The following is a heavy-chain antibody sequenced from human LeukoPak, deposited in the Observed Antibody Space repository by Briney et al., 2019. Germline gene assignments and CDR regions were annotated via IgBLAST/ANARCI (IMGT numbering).Heavy chain of an antibody. CDR2: IHPNSGAT. Sequence: ASVKVSCKASGYTFTGYYMHWVRQAPGQGLEWMGWIHPNSGATRYAQKFQGRVSMTRDTSVSTAYLDLSGLTSDGTAIYYCARDLEAAAALDYWGQGTLVTVSS. CDR3: ARDLEAAAALDY. J-gene: IGHJ4*02. CDR1: GYTFTGYY. D-gene: IGHD6-13*01. V-gene: IGHV1-2*02.